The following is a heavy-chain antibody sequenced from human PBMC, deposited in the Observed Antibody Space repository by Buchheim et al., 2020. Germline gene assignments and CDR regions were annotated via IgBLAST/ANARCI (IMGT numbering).Heavy chain of an antibody. CDR3: AKAQYVDPGLYYYGSGSYYYYYYGMDV. CDR1: GFTFSSYA. J-gene: IGHJ6*02. CDR2: ISGSGGST. V-gene: IGHV3-23*01. D-gene: IGHD3-10*01. Sequence: EVQLLESGGGLVQPGGSLRLSCAASGFTFSSYAMSWVRQAPGKGLEWVSAISGSGGSTYYADSVKGRFTISRDTSKNTLYLKMNSLRAEDTAVYYCAKAQYVDPGLYYYGSGSYYYYYYGMDVWGQGTT.